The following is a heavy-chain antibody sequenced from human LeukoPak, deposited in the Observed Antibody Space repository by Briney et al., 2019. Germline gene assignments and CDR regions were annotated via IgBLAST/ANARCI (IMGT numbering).Heavy chain of an antibody. CDR3: ARVDGSPDY. J-gene: IGHJ4*02. Sequence: ASVKVSCKASGYTSTSYGISWVRQAPGQGLEWMGGISAYNGNTNYAQKLQGRVTMTTDTSTSTACMELSSLRSEDTAVYFCARVDGSPDYWGQGTLVTVSS. D-gene: IGHD2-15*01. CDR2: ISAYNGNT. V-gene: IGHV1-18*01. CDR1: GYTSTSYG.